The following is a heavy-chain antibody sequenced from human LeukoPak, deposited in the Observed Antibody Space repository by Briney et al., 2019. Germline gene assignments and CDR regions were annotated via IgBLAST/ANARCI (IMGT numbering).Heavy chain of an antibody. V-gene: IGHV1-18*01. CDR1: GYTFTSYG. D-gene: IGHD3-22*01. CDR2: ISAYNGNT. J-gene: IGHJ3*02. Sequence: ASVKVSCKASGYTFTSYGISWVRQAPGQGLEWMGWISAYNGNTNYAQKLQGRVTMTTDTSTSTAYMELRSLRSDDTAVYCCVYYDSSALHIWGQGTMVTVSS. CDR3: VYYDSSALHI.